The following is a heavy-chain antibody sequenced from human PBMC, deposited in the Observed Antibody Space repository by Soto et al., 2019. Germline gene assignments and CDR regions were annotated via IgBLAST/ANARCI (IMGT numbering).Heavy chain of an antibody. CDR2: IWYDGSNK. CDR1: GFTFSSYG. D-gene: IGHD5-12*01. J-gene: IGHJ3*02. CDR3: AREGASGAFDI. V-gene: IGHV3-33*01. Sequence: GGSLRLSCAASGFTFSSYGMHWVRQAPGKGLEWVAVIWYDGSNKYYADSVKGRFTISRDNAKNSLYLQMNSLRAEDTAVYYCAREGASGAFDIWGQGTMVTVSS.